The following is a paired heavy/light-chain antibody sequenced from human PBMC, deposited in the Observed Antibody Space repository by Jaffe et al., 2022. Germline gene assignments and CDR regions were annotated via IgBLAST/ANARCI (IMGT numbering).Light chain of an antibody. V-gene: IGKV1-39*01. Sequence: DIQMTQSPSSLSASVGDRVTITCRASQSISSYLNWYQQKPGKAPKLLIYAASSLQSGVPSRFSGSGSGTDFTLTISSLQPEDFATYYCQQSYSTLPFTFGPGTKVDIK. J-gene: IGKJ3*01. CDR1: QSISSY. CDR2: AAS. CDR3: QQSYSTLPFT.
Heavy chain of an antibody. V-gene: IGHV3-43D*04. CDR3: AKDALGMSQRWFGELFDPYYYYMDV. J-gene: IGHJ6*03. CDR2: ISWDGGST. D-gene: IGHD3-10*01. CDR1: GFTFDDYA. Sequence: EVQLVESGGVVVQPGGSLRLSCAASGFTFDDYAMHWVRQAPGKGLEWVSLISWDGGSTYYADSVKGRFTISRDNSKNSLYLQMNSLRAEDTALYYCAKDALGMSQRWFGELFDPYYYYMDVWGKGTTVTVSS.